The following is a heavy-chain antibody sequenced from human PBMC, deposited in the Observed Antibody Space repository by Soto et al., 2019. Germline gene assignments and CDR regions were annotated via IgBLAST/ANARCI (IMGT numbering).Heavy chain of an antibody. CDR1: GFTFNDYY. CDR3: ARAGDSYCTITDCNKNWFDP. Sequence: QVQLVESGGGLVKPGGSLRLSCAASGFTFNDYYMSWIRQAPGKGLEWVSYISNSGTKIYYTDSVKGRFTISRDNAKNSLYLQMNSLRAEDTALYYCARAGDSYCTITDCNKNWFDPWGQGTLVTVSS. CDR2: ISNSGTKI. D-gene: IGHD2-8*01. J-gene: IGHJ5*02. V-gene: IGHV3-11*01.